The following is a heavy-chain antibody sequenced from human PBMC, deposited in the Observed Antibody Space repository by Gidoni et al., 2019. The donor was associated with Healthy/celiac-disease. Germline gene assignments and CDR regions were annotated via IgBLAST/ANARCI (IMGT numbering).Heavy chain of an antibody. CDR1: GYTFTGYY. CDR2: INPNSGGT. CDR3: ARDLERFGELSYAFDI. J-gene: IGHJ3*02. D-gene: IGHD3-10*01. Sequence: QAQLVQSGAEVKKPGASVKVSCKASGYTFTGYYMHWVRQAPGQGLEWLGWINPNSGGTNYAQKFQGWVTMTRDTSISTAYMELSRLRSDDTAVYYCARDLERFGELSYAFDIWGQGTMVTVSS. V-gene: IGHV1-2*04.